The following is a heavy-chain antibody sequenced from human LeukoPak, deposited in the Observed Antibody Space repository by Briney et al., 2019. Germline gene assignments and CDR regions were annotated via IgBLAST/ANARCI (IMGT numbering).Heavy chain of an antibody. V-gene: IGHV3-9*01. Sequence: GGSLRLSCAASGFTFDDYAMHWVRQAPGKGLEWVSGISWNSGSIGYADSVKGRFTISRDNAKNSLYLQMNSLRAEDTALYYCAKEPLYGAYGGYFDYWGQGTLVTVSS. CDR2: ISWNSGSI. J-gene: IGHJ4*02. CDR3: AKEPLYGAYGGYFDY. CDR1: GFTFDDYA. D-gene: IGHD4/OR15-4a*01.